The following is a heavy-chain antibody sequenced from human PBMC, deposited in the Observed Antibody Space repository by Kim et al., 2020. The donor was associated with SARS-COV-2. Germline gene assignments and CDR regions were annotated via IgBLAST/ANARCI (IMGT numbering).Heavy chain of an antibody. CDR2: IKQDGSEK. CDR3: ARDDYDYVWGTRVGMDV. D-gene: IGHD3-16*01. J-gene: IGHJ6*02. V-gene: IGHV3-7*03. CDR1: GFTFSSYW. Sequence: GGSLRLSCAASGFTFSSYWMSWVRQAPGKGLEWVANIKQDGSEKYYVDSVKGRFTISRDNAKNSLYLQMNSLRAEDTAVYYCARDDYDYVWGTRVGMDVWGQGTTVTVSS.